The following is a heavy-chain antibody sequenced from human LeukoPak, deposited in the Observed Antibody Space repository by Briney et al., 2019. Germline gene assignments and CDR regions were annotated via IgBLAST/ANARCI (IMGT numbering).Heavy chain of an antibody. J-gene: IGHJ4*02. D-gene: IGHD3-22*01. V-gene: IGHV5-51*01. Sequence: GESLKISCQGSGYSFTSYWIGWVRQLPGKGLEWMGIIYPGDSDTRYSPSFQGQVTISADKSISTAYLQWSSLKASDTAMYYCARTTYYYDSSGGGSFDYWGQGTLVTVSS. CDR3: ARTTYYYDSSGGGSFDY. CDR1: GYSFTSYW. CDR2: IYPGDSDT.